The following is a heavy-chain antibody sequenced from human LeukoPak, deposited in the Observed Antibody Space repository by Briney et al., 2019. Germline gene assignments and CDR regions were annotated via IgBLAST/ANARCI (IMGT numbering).Heavy chain of an antibody. CDR1: GFTFSTSA. D-gene: IGHD6-19*01. Sequence: GGSLRLSCAAPGFTFSTSAPSWVRQAPGKGVGWVSAIGGGGGSSFYADSVKGRFTVSRDNSKNTLYLQMNSLRAEDTAVYYCAGRIAVAGTLEFWGQGTLVTVSS. CDR3: AGRIAVAGTLEF. CDR2: IGGGGGSS. V-gene: IGHV3-23*01. J-gene: IGHJ4*02.